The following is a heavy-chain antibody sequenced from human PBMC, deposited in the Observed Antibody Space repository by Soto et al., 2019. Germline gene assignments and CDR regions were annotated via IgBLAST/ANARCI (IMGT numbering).Heavy chain of an antibody. Sequence: QVHLLLQSGAEVKKPGSSVKVSCKASGGTPSNSAISWVRQAPGQGLEWMGGIIPVFGLVKYAQNFQGRVTTTAEESTNTAYMELSSLRPEDTAVYYCAGGRIVVVGSRAYYGMDVWGQGTTVTVS. D-gene: IGHD3-22*01. CDR3: AGGRIVVVGSRAYYGMDV. J-gene: IGHJ6*02. V-gene: IGHV1-69*01. CDR1: GGTPSNSA. CDR2: IIPVFGLV.